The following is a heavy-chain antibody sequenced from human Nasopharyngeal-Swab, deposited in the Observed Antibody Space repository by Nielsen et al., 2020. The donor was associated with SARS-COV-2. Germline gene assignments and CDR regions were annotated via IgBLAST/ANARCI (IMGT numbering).Heavy chain of an antibody. V-gene: IGHV3-30*18. J-gene: IGHJ3*02. Sequence: GGSLRLSCAASGFTFSSHGMYWVRQAPGKGLEWVAVISYDGSNKYYADSVKGRFTISRDNSKNTLYLQMNSLRAEDTAVYYCAKSSGGSPRRAFDIWGQGTMVTVSS. CDR2: ISYDGSNK. D-gene: IGHD2-15*01. CDR1: GFTFSSHG. CDR3: AKSSGGSPRRAFDI.